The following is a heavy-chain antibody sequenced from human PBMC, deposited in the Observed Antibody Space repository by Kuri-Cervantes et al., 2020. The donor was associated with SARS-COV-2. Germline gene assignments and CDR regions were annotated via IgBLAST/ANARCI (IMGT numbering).Heavy chain of an antibody. CDR3: TRAPSGEYGGSRGYYYGMDV. J-gene: IGHJ6*02. CDR2: ISWNSGSI. CDR1: GFTFDDYA. V-gene: IGHV3-9*01. Sequence: SLRLSCAASGFTFDDYAMHWVRQAPGKGLEWVSGISWNSGSIGYADSVKGRFTISRDNAKNSLYLQMNSLKTEDTAVYYCTRAPSGEYGGSRGYYYGMDVWGQGTAVTVSS. D-gene: IGHD3-16*01.